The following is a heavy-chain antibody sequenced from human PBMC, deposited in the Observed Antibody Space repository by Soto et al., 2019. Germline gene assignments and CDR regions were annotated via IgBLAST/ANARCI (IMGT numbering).Heavy chain of an antibody. Sequence: ASVKVSCKASGYTFTSYGISWVRQAPGQGLEWMGWISAYNGNTNYAQKLQGRVTMTTDTSTSTAYMELRSLRSDDMAVYYCARAGSYYGSGSYYLSYDYICGLGFDYWGQGTLVTVSS. CDR3: ARAGSYYGSGSYYLSYDYICGLGFDY. V-gene: IGHV1-18*03. J-gene: IGHJ4*02. CDR2: ISAYNGNT. D-gene: IGHD3-10*01. CDR1: GYTFTSYG.